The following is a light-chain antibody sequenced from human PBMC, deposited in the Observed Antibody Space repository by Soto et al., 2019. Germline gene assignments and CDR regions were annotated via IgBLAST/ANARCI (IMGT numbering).Light chain of an antibody. J-gene: IGKJ4*01. V-gene: IGKV3-15*01. Sequence: EVVMTQSPATVSVSPGEGVTLSCRASQTISNDLAWHKQKPGQAPRLLIYGASTRATGVPARFSGGGSGTEFTLTISSLQSEDFAFYYCQQNNKWPPVTFGGGTKVDIK. CDR3: QQNNKWPPVT. CDR2: GAS. CDR1: QTISND.